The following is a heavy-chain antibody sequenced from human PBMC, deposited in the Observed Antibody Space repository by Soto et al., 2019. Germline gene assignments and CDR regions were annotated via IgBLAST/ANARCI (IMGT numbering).Heavy chain of an antibody. Sequence: SETLSLTCTVSGGSISSYYWSWIRQPPGKGLEWIGYIYYSGSTNYNPSLKSRVTILVDTSKNQFSLKLSSVTAADTAVYYCARLTYYYDSSGYYGDYFDYWGQGTRGTAPQ. V-gene: IGHV4-59*01. CDR1: GGSISSYY. CDR3: ARLTYYYDSSGYYGDYFDY. D-gene: IGHD3-22*01. J-gene: IGHJ4*02. CDR2: IYYSGST.